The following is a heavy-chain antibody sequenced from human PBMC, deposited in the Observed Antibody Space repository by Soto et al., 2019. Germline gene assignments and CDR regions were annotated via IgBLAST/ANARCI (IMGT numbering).Heavy chain of an antibody. V-gene: IGHV3-23*01. D-gene: IGHD1-1*01. Sequence: EVQLLESGGGLVQPGGSLRLSCAASGFTLRRYGMTWVRQAPGKGLEWVSVISGSGNTIHYADSVKGRFTISRDNSKNTLYLQMNTLRVEDTAIYYCASRGGNEYIQKWGQGTLVTVSS. CDR1: GFTLRRYG. CDR2: ISGSGNTI. J-gene: IGHJ1*01. CDR3: ASRGGNEYIQK.